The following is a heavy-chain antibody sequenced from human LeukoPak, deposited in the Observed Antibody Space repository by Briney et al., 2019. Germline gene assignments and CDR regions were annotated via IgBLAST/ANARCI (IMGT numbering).Heavy chain of an antibody. Sequence: GRSLRVSCAASGFTFSSYGMHWVRQAPGKGLEWVAVIWYDGSNKYYADSVKGRFTISRDNSKNTLYLQMNSLRAEDTAVYYCARGYCSGGSCSYYYGMDVWGQGTTVTVSS. CDR1: GFTFSSYG. V-gene: IGHV3-33*01. D-gene: IGHD2-15*01. J-gene: IGHJ6*02. CDR2: IWYDGSNK. CDR3: ARGYCSGGSCSYYYGMDV.